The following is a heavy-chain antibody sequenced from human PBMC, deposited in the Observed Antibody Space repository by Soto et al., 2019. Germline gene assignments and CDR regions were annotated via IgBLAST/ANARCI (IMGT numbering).Heavy chain of an antibody. V-gene: IGHV3-30-3*01. CDR3: ARDPAYQPQYGMDV. CDR1: GFTFSSYA. J-gene: IGHJ6*02. CDR2: TSYDGSNK. Sequence: PGGSLRLSCAASGFTFSSYAMYWVRQAPGKGLEWVAVTSYDGSNKFYADSVKGRFTISRDNSKNTLYLQMASLRSEDTAVYYCARDPAYQPQYGMDVWGQGTTVTVS. D-gene: IGHD2-2*01.